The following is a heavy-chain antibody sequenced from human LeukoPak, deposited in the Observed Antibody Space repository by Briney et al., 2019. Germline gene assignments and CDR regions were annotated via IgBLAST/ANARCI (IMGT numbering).Heavy chain of an antibody. J-gene: IGHJ6*02. D-gene: IGHD6-13*01. CDR3: AKDPRAARHHYYGMDV. CDR1: GYTFTGYY. CDR2: INPNSGGT. Sequence: ASVKVSYKASGYTFTGYYMHWVRQAPGQGLEWMGWINPNSGGTNYAQKFQGRVTMTRDTSISTAYMELSRLRSDDTAVYYCAKDPRAARHHYYGMDVWGQGTTVTVSS. V-gene: IGHV1-2*02.